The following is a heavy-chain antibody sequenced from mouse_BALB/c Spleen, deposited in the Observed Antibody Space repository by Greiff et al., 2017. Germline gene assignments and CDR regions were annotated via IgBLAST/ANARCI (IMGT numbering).Heavy chain of an antibody. D-gene: IGHD1-1*01. V-gene: IGHV2-6-7*01. CDR1: GFSLTGYG. CDR3: ARDNLLRSMNYAMDY. J-gene: IGHJ4*01. Sequence: QVQLKESGPGLVAPSQSLSITCTVSGFSLTGYGVNWVRQPPGKGLEWLGMIWGDGSTDYNSALKSRLSISKDNSKSQVFLKMNSLQTDDTARYYCARDNLLRSMNYAMDYWGQGTSVTVSS. CDR2: IWGDGST.